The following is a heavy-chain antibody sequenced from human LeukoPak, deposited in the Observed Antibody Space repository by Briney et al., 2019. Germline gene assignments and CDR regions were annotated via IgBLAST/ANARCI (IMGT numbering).Heavy chain of an antibody. CDR3: ARDYYDSSGYPYFDY. J-gene: IGHJ4*02. CDR2: INHSGST. V-gene: IGHV4-34*01. CDR1: GGSFSGYY. D-gene: IGHD3-22*01. Sequence: PSETLSLTCAVYGGSFSGYYWSWIRQPPGKGLEWIGEINHSGSTNYNPSLKSRVTISVDTSKNQFSLKLSSVTAADTAVYYCARDYYDSSGYPYFDYWGQGTLVTVSS.